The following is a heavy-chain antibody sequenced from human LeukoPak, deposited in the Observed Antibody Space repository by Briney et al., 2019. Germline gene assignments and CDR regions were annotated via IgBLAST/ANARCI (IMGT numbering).Heavy chain of an antibody. J-gene: IGHJ5*02. V-gene: IGHV4-31*03. CDR3: ARDLGYSSSWYGWFDP. Sequence: PSETLSLTCTVSGGSISSGGYYWSWIRQHPGKGLEWIGYIYYSGSTYHNPSLKSRVTISVDTSKNQFSLKLSSVTAADTAVYYCARDLGYSSSWYGWFDPWGQGTLVTVSS. D-gene: IGHD6-13*01. CDR1: GGSISSGGYY. CDR2: IYYSGST.